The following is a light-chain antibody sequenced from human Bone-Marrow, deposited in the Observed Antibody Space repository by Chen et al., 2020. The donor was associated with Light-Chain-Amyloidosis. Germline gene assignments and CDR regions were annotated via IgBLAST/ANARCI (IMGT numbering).Light chain of an antibody. Sequence: QSALTQPPSLSAAPGQNVTISCSGSSSNMGKNYVSWYQQLPGTAPKLLIYDSNKRPSGFPDRFSATQSRTSPALRITRLQPGDEADYYCGAWSISLSGRVFGGGTRLTVL. J-gene: IGLJ3*02. V-gene: IGLV1-51*01. CDR3: GAWSISLSGRV. CDR1: SSNMGKNY. CDR2: DSN.